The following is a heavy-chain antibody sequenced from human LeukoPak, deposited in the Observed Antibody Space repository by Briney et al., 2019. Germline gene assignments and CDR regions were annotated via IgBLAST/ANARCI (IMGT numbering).Heavy chain of an antibody. CDR2: LYGSGGT. D-gene: IGHD3-22*01. Sequence: PSETLSLTCTVSGGSISSSSYYWDWIRQPPGKGLEWIGNLYGSGGTYYNPSLRSRVTISLDTSKNQFSLKLSSVTAADTAVYFCARHVGSGSYFDYWGQGTLVTVSS. J-gene: IGHJ4*02. CDR1: GGSISSSSYY. V-gene: IGHV4-39*01. CDR3: ARHVGSGSYFDY.